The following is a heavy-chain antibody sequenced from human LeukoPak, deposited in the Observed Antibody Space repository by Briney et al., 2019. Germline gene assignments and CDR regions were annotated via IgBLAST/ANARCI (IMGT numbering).Heavy chain of an antibody. CDR1: GGSISSYY. CDR2: IYYSGAT. CDR3: ARAPFVEYNTAFFV. V-gene: IGHV4-59*01. J-gene: IGHJ4*02. Sequence: KPSETLSLTCTVSGGSISSYYWSWIRQPPGKGLEWIGYIYYSGATNYNPSLKSRVAISVDTSKNQFSLRLSSVTAADTALYYCARAPFVEYNTAFFVWGQGTLVTVSS. D-gene: IGHD6-6*01.